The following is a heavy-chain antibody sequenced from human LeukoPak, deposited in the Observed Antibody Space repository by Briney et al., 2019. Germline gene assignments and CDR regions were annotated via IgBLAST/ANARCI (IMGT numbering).Heavy chain of an antibody. CDR1: GGSISSSSYY. CDR3: ARNIVVAHSQNWFDP. Sequence: SETPSLTCTVSGGSISSSSYYWGWIRQPPGKGLEWIGSIYYSGSTYYNPSLKSRVTISVDTSKNQFSLKLSSVTAADTAVYYCARNIVVAHSQNWFDPWGQGTLVTVSS. CDR2: IYYSGST. D-gene: IGHD2-15*01. J-gene: IGHJ5*02. V-gene: IGHV4-39*07.